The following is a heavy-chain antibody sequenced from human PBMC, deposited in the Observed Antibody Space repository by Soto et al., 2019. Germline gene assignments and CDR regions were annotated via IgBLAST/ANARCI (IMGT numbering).Heavy chain of an antibody. Sequence: SETLSLTCTASSDSISSYYWSWIRQPPGKGLEWIGYIYYSGSTNYNPSLKSRVTISVDTSKNQFSLKLSSVTAADTAVYYCARVSGDMVLGFDYWGQGTLVTVSS. V-gene: IGHV4-59*01. CDR2: IYYSGST. CDR3: ARVSGDMVLGFDY. D-gene: IGHD3-10*01. CDR1: SDSISSYY. J-gene: IGHJ4*02.